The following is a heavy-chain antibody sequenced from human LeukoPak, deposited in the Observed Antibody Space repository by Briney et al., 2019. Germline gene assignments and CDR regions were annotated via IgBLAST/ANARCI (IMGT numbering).Heavy chain of an antibody. CDR3: ARQARVAVDY. D-gene: IGHD6-19*01. CDR2: INHSGST. V-gene: IGHV4-34*01. J-gene: IGHJ4*02. Sequence: SETLSLTCAVYGGSFSGYYWSWIRLPPGKGLEWIGEINHSGSTNYNPSLKSRVTISVDTSKNQLSLKLSSVTAADTAVYYCARQARVAVDYWGQGTLVTVSS. CDR1: GGSFSGYY.